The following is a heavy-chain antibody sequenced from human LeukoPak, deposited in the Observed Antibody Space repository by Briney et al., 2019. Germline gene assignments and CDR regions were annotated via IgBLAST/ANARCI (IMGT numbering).Heavy chain of an antibody. V-gene: IGHV3-23*01. CDR1: GFTFSSYA. CDR2: ISGSGGST. Sequence: GGSLRLSCAASGFTFSSYAMSWVRQAPGKGLEWVSAISGSGGSTYYADPVKGRFTISRDNSKNTLYLQMNSLRAEDTAVYYCAKGSNFGVPRDWFDPWGQGTLVTVSS. D-gene: IGHD3-3*01. J-gene: IGHJ5*02. CDR3: AKGSNFGVPRDWFDP.